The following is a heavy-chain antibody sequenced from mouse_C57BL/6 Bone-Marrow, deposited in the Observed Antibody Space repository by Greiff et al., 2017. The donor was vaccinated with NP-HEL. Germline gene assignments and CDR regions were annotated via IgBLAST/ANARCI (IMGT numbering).Heavy chain of an antibody. CDR2: IYPRSGNT. D-gene: IGHD1-1*01. V-gene: IGHV1-81*01. CDR3: ARPDCYGSSCVGYFDV. Sequence: QVQLQQSGAELARPGASVKLSCKASGYTFTSYGISWVKQRPGQGLEWIGEIYPRSGNTYYNEKFKGKATLTADKSSSTAYMELRSLTSEDSAVYVCARPDCYGSSCVGYFDVWGTGTTVTVSS. CDR1: GYTFTSYG. J-gene: IGHJ1*03.